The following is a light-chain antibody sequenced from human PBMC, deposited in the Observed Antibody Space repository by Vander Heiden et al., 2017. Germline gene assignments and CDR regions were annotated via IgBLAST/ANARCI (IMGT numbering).Light chain of an antibody. J-gene: IGLJ3*02. V-gene: IGLV1-44*01. CDR1: SSNIGSNT. CDR2: TNY. Sequence: QSVLTQPPSASGTPGQTVTISCSGSSSNIGSNTVTWYQQLPGTAPKLLIYTNYLRPSGVPDRFSGSKSGTSASLAISGLQSEDEADYYCAAWDDSLNGHMVFGGGTKLTV. CDR3: AAWDDSLNGHMV.